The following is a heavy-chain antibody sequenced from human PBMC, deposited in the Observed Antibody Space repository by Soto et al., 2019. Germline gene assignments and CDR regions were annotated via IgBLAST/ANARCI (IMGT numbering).Heavy chain of an antibody. CDR2: ISRSSSSI. CDR1: GFTFSSYS. V-gene: IGHV3-48*02. J-gene: IGHJ6*04. D-gene: IGHD4-4*01. Sequence: GGSLRLSCAASGFTFSSYSMNWVRQAPGKGLEWVSYISRSSSSIYYADSVKGRFTISRDNAKNSLYLQMNSRRDEDTAVYYCARDLPHSSYARDFWCKGNSVTLSS. CDR3: ARDLPHSSYARDF.